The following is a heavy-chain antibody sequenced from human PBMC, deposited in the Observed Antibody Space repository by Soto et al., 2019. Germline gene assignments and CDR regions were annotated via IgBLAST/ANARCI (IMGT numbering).Heavy chain of an antibody. V-gene: IGHV4-30-4*01. CDR2: AISGGDFVT. J-gene: IGHJ3*02. CDR3: ARDRSYPRDTFDI. CDR1: GGSISSGDYY. Sequence: QVQLQESGPGLVKPSQTLSLTCTVSGGSISSGDYYWSWIRQPPGKGLEWISAISGGDFVTWYADSVKGRFTISRDNFKNSLYLQMNSLRGDDTALYYCARDRSYPRDTFDIWGQGTMVTVSS.